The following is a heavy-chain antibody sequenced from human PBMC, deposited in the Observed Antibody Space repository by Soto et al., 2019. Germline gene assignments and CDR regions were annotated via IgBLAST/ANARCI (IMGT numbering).Heavy chain of an antibody. D-gene: IGHD5-12*01. CDR3: ARDRSNIVATTPDY. Sequence: GGSLRLSCAASGFTFSSYGMHWVRQAPGKGLEWVAVIWYDGSNKYYADSVKGRFTISRDNSKNTLYLQMNSLRAEDTAVYYCARDRSNIVATTPDYWGQGTLVTVSS. CDR1: GFTFSSYG. V-gene: IGHV3-33*01. J-gene: IGHJ4*02. CDR2: IWYDGSNK.